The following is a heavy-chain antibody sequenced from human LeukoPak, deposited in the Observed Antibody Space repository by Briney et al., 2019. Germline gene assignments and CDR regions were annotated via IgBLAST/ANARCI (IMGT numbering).Heavy chain of an antibody. CDR3: ARDRQYFDWPNWFDP. J-gene: IGHJ5*02. D-gene: IGHD3-9*01. Sequence: ASVKVSCKASGYTFTSYGISWVRQAPGQGLEWMGWISAYNGNTNYAQKLQGRVTMTTDTSTSTAYMGLRSLRSDDTAVYYCARDRQYFDWPNWFDPWGQGTLVTVSS. CDR2: ISAYNGNT. V-gene: IGHV1-18*01. CDR1: GYTFTSYG.